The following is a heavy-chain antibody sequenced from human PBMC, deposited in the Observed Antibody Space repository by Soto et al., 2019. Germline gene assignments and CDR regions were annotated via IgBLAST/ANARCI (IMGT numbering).Heavy chain of an antibody. CDR1: GFSFSTYG. CDR2: VSGGSGVT. Sequence: EMQLLESGGGLVQPGGSLRLSCVVSGFSFSTYGVTWVRQAPGKGLEWVCGVSGGSGVTHYTDSVKGRFTISGDDSKNTVYMQIHSLRGEDTAVYYSTRWNGYGDLWGQGNLVTVSS. J-gene: IGHJ5*02. D-gene: IGHD1-1*01. CDR3: TRWNGYGDL. V-gene: IGHV3-23*01.